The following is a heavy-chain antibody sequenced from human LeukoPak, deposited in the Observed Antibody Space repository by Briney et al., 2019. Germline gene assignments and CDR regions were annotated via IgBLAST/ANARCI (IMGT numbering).Heavy chain of an antibody. V-gene: IGHV4-4*07. CDR3: AIAAAGTTWFDP. CDR2: IYTSGNT. D-gene: IGHD6-13*01. CDR1: GGSISSYY. J-gene: IGHJ5*02. Sequence: SETLSPTCTVSGGSISSYYWSWIRQPAGKGLGWIGRIYTSGNTNYNPSLKSRVTMSVDTSKNQFSLKLSSVTAADTAVYYCAIAAAGTTWFDPWGQGTLVTVSS.